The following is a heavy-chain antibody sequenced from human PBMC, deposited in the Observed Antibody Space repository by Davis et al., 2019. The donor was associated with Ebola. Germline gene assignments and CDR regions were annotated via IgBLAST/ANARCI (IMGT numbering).Heavy chain of an antibody. D-gene: IGHD3-3*01. CDR2: ISSNGGST. J-gene: IGHJ6*04. CDR3: AKGSVTIFGVAPDYYGMDV. Sequence: GESPKISCAASGFTFSSYAMHWVRQAPGKGLEYVSAISSNGGSTYYANSVKGRFTISRDNSKNTLYLQMGSLRAEDMAVYYCAKGSVTIFGVAPDYYGMDVWGKGTTVTVSS. V-gene: IGHV3-64*01. CDR1: GFTFSSYA.